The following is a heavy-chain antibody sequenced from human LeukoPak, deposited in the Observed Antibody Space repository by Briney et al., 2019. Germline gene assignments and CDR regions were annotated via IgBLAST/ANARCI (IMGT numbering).Heavy chain of an antibody. CDR3: ARVWLLHAFDI. J-gene: IGHJ3*02. Sequence: SETLSLTCAVYGGSFSGYYWSWIRQPPGKGLEWIGEINHSGSTNYNPSLKSRVTISVDRSKNQFSLKLSSVTAADTAVYYCARVWLLHAFDIWGQGTMVTVSS. D-gene: IGHD3-22*01. CDR2: INHSGST. V-gene: IGHV4-34*01. CDR1: GGSFSGYY.